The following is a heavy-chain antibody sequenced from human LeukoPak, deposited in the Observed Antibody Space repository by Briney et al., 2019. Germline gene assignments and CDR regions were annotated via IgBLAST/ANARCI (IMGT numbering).Heavy chain of an antibody. J-gene: IGHJ4*02. D-gene: IGHD3-3*01. CDR2: INTSGNT. V-gene: IGHV4-4*07. CDR1: GVSISSYY. Sequence: SETLSLTCTVSGVSISSYYWSWIRQAAGKGLEWIGRINTSGNTNYNPSLKSRVSLSVDTSKNQFSLKLSSVTAADTAVYYCARHSYKFTPRLLEWLNPRFDYWGQGTLVTVSS. CDR3: ARHSYKFTPRLLEWLNPRFDY.